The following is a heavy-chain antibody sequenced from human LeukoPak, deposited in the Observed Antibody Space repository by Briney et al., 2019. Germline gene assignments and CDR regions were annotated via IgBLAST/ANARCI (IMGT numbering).Heavy chain of an antibody. D-gene: IGHD3-16*01. V-gene: IGHV3-48*04. CDR2: ISSSSSTI. CDR1: GFTFSSYS. J-gene: IGHJ4*02. Sequence: GGSLRLSCAASGFTFSSYSMNWVRQAPGKGLEWVSYISSSSSTIYYADSVKGRFTISRDNAKNSLYLQMNSLRAEDTAVYYCARGTFGRPFDYWGQGTLVTVSS. CDR3: ARGTFGRPFDY.